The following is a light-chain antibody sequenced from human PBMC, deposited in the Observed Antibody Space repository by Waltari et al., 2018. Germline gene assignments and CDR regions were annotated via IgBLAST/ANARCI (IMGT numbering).Light chain of an antibody. Sequence: DIQLTQSPSSVSASVGDRVTITCRGSQDIPSRLAWYQQKPGQVPRLLISGASNLKSGVPSRFFGGGSGSDFTLSITNLQPEDFAVYFCQQTYGFPLTFGPGT. CDR3: QQTYGFPLT. CDR2: GAS. V-gene: IGKV1-12*01. J-gene: IGKJ1*01. CDR1: QDIPSR.